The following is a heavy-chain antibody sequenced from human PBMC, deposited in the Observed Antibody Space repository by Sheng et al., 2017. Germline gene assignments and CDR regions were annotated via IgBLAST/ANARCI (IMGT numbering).Heavy chain of an antibody. V-gene: IGHV4-39*07. Sequence: QLQLQESGPGLVKPSETLSLTCTVSGGYISSSSYYWGWIRQPPGKGLEWIGSIYYSGSTYYNPSLKSRVTISVDTSKNQFSLKLSSVTAADTAVYYCARSRYYYDSSGYYGYWGQGTLGHRL. J-gene: IGHJ4*02. CDR1: GGYISSSSYY. D-gene: IGHD3-22*01. CDR3: ARSRYYYDSSGYYGY. CDR2: IYYSGST.